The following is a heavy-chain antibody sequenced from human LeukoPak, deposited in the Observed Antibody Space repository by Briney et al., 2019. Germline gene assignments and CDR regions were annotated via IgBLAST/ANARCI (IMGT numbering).Heavy chain of an antibody. D-gene: IGHD3-3*02. CDR1: GGSFTDYF. V-gene: IGHV4-34*01. CDR3: ARGLTIYYFDY. J-gene: IGHJ4*02. Sequence: SETLSLTCTVFGGSFTDYFWTWIRHSPGKGLEWIGEINDYTGDTKYNPSLNSRVSISLEKSKNQFSLELSSVTAADTAVYYCARGLTIYYFDYWGQGTLVTVSS. CDR2: INDYTGDT.